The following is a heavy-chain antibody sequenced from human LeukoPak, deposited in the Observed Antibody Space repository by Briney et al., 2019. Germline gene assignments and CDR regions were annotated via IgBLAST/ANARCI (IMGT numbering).Heavy chain of an antibody. Sequence: PGGSLRLSCAASGFTFSTYAMSWVRQAPGKRLEWVSVISQATYYADSVRGRFTISRDNAKNSLYLQMNSLRAEDTAVYYCARGGQWLRYWGQGTLVTVSS. CDR3: ARGGQWLRY. D-gene: IGHD5-12*01. CDR2: ISQAT. J-gene: IGHJ4*02. V-gene: IGHV3-23*01. CDR1: GFTFSTYA.